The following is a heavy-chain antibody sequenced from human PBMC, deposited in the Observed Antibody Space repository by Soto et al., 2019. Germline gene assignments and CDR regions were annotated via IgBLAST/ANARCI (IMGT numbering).Heavy chain of an antibody. CDR2: INHSGST. CDR1: GGSFSGYY. J-gene: IGHJ4*02. Sequence: PSETLSLTCAVYGGSFSGYYWSWIRQPPGKGLEWIGEINHSGSTNYNPSLKSRVTISVDTSKNQFSLKLSSVTAADTAVYYCARGRFRYYGSGTPFDYWGQGTLVTVSS. V-gene: IGHV4-34*01. D-gene: IGHD3-10*01. CDR3: ARGRFRYYGSGTPFDY.